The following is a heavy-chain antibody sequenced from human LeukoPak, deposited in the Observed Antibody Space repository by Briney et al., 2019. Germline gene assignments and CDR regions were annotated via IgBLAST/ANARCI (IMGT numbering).Heavy chain of an antibody. D-gene: IGHD5-12*01. CDR1: GFTFSNYA. CDR2: ISGSGANT. Sequence: GGSLRLSCATSGFTFSNYAMSWVRQAPWKGLEWVSGISGSGANTYHADSVKGRFTISRDNAKNSLYLQMNSLRAEDTAVYYCARGGRGPPSDYWGQGTLVTVSS. CDR3: ARGGRGPPSDY. J-gene: IGHJ4*02. V-gene: IGHV3-23*01.